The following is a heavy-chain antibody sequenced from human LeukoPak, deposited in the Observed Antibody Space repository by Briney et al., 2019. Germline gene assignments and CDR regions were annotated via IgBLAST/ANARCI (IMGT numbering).Heavy chain of an antibody. D-gene: IGHD3-22*01. Sequence: PGGSLRLSCAASGFTFSSYWMHWVRQAPGKGLVWVSRINSDGSSTSYADSVKGRFTISRDNSKNTLYLQMNSLRAEDTAVYYCAREYFYDSSGYYLFDYWGQGTLVTVSS. J-gene: IGHJ4*02. CDR1: GFTFSSYW. V-gene: IGHV3-74*01. CDR2: INSDGSST. CDR3: AREYFYDSSGYYLFDY.